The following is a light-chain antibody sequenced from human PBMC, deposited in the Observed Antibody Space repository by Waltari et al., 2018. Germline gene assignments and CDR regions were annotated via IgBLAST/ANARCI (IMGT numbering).Light chain of an antibody. Sequence: QAVVTQEPSSTVSPGGTVTLTCGSSTGAVTSGHSPYGFQQKPGQAPWTPIYDTNKKHPWPPARFSGSLRGGEAALTLSGARPEDEAEYFCLLYYSGVRVFGGGTKLTVL. J-gene: IGLJ3*02. V-gene: IGLV7-46*01. CDR2: DTN. CDR1: TGAVTSGHS. CDR3: LLYYSGVRV.